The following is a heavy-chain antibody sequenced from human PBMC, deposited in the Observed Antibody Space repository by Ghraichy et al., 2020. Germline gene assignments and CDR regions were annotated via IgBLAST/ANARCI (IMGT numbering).Heavy chain of an antibody. D-gene: IGHD6-13*01. CDR2: ISSSSSYI. Sequence: GSLRLSCAASGFTFSSYSMNWVRQAPGKGLEWVSSISSSSSYIYYADSVKGRFTISRDNAKNSLYLQMNSLRAEDTAVYYCARGPGIAAAGPDYWGQGTLVTVSS. CDR3: ARGPGIAAAGPDY. J-gene: IGHJ4*02. CDR1: GFTFSSYS. V-gene: IGHV3-21*01.